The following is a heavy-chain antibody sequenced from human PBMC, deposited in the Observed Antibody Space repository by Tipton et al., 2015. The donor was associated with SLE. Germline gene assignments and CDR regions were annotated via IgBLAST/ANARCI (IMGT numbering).Heavy chain of an antibody. CDR3: GRGGDSSGFGWFDP. CDR2: GDDEGYP. CDR1: GGSFSGYF. D-gene: IGHD6-19*01. Sequence: TLSLTCALYGGSFSGYFWTWIRQPPGKGLEWIGEGDDEGYPNYNPSLGSRVSISIDRTENQFSLKLSSVTAADTAVYYCGRGGDSSGFGWFDPWGQGTLVTVSS. V-gene: IGHV4-34*01. J-gene: IGHJ5*02.